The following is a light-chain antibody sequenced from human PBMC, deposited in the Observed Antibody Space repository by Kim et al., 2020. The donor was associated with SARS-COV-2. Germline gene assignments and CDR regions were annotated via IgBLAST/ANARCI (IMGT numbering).Light chain of an antibody. CDR1: QGISSY. CDR3: QQLNSYVYT. Sequence: DIQLTQSPSFLSASVGDRVTITCRASQGISSYLAWYQQKPGKAPKLLIYAASTLQSGVPSRFSGSGSGTEFTLTISSLQHEDFATYYCQQLNSYVYTFGQGTKLEI. V-gene: IGKV1-9*01. J-gene: IGKJ2*01. CDR2: AAS.